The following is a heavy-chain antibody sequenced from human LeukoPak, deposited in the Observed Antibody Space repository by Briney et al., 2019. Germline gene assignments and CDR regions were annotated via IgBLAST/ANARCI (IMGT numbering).Heavy chain of an antibody. CDR3: ARGLPFDY. Sequence: SETLSLTCTVSGGSISSSSYSWGWIRQPPGKGLEWIGSIYYSGSTYYNPSLKGRVTISVDTSKNQFSLKLSSVTAADTAVYYCARGLPFDYWGQGTLVTVSS. D-gene: IGHD4-11*01. CDR1: GGSISSSSYS. V-gene: IGHV4-39*01. CDR2: IYYSGST. J-gene: IGHJ4*02.